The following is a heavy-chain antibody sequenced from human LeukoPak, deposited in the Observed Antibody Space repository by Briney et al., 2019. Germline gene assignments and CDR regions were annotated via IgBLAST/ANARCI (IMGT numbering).Heavy chain of an antibody. J-gene: IGHJ4*02. CDR1: GFTFSSYG. D-gene: IGHD1-1*01. CDR2: ISFDGSNK. V-gene: IGHV3-30*12. Sequence: PGRSLRFSCAASGFTFSSYGMHWVRQAPGKGLERVAVISFDGSNKYYADSVKGRFTISRDNAKNSLYLQMNSLRAEDTAVYYCARGLEFDYWGQGTLVTVSS. CDR3: ARGLEFDY.